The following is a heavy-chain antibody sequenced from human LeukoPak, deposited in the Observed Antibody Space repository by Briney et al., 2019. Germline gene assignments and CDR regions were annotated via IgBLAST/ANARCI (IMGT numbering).Heavy chain of an antibody. CDR2: IIPIFGTA. D-gene: IGHD6-13*01. Sequence: LVKVSCKASGGTFSSYAISWVRQAPGQGLEWMGGIIPIFGTANYAQKFQGRVTITADESTSTAYMELSSLRSEDTAVYYCASLSPSPSGIAYPEGNWDQGTLVTVSS. V-gene: IGHV1-69*13. CDR1: GGTFSSYA. CDR3: ASLSPSPSGIAYPEGN. J-gene: IGHJ4*02.